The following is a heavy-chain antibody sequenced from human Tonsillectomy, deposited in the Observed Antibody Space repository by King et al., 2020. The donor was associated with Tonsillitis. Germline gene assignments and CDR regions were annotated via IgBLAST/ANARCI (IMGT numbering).Heavy chain of an antibody. CDR2: ISYDGSNK. CDR1: GFTFSTYG. D-gene: IGHD3-9*01. CDR3: AKDRDYDILTGYVGALDY. V-gene: IGHV3-30*18. Sequence: VQLVESGGRVVQPGRSLRLSCAASGFTFSTYGMHWVRQAPGKGLEWVAVISYDGSNKYYADPVKGRFTISRDNSKNTLYLQMNSLRGEDTAVYYCAKDRDYDILTGYVGALDYWGQGTLVTVSS. J-gene: IGHJ4*02.